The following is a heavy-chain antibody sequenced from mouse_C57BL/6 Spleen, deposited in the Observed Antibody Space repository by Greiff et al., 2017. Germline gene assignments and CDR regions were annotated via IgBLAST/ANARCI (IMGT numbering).Heavy chain of an antibody. J-gene: IGHJ3*01. CDR2: IWSGGST. Sequence: QVQLQQSGPGLVQPSQSLPITCTVSGFSLTSYGVHWVRQSPGKGLEWLGVIWSGGSTDYNAAFISRLSISKDNSKSQVFFKMNSLQADDTAIYYCARDYSNYVAYWGQGTLVTVSA. D-gene: IGHD2-5*01. CDR1: GFSLTSYG. CDR3: ARDYSNYVAY. V-gene: IGHV2-2*01.